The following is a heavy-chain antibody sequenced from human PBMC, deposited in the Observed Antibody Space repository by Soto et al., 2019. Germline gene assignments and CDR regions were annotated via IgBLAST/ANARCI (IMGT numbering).Heavy chain of an antibody. D-gene: IGHD6-19*01. V-gene: IGHV1-2*02. CDR3: ASAAVTGTAGLDF. J-gene: IGHJ4*02. Sequence: ASVKVSCKASGYTFSGFDMHWVLQAPGQGLEWMGWINPNSGGTKSAEKFQGRVTMTRDTSISTAYMELSRLTSDDTAVYYCASAAVTGTAGLDFWGQGTQVTVSS. CDR2: INPNSGGT. CDR1: GYTFSGFD.